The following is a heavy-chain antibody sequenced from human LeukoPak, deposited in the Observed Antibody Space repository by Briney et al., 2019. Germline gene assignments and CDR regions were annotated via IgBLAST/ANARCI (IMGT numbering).Heavy chain of an antibody. V-gene: IGHV3-30*03. CDR2: ISYDGGNK. CDR1: GFTFSSYA. J-gene: IGHJ6*02. CDR3: ARDTGSLTITAAGPPGMDV. Sequence: GGSLRLSCAASGFTFSSYAMHWVRQAPGKGLEWVAVISYDGGNKYYIDSVKGRFTISRDNAKASVYLQMNSLKAEDTAVYYCARDTGSLTITAAGPPGMDVWGQGTTVTVS. D-gene: IGHD6-13*01.